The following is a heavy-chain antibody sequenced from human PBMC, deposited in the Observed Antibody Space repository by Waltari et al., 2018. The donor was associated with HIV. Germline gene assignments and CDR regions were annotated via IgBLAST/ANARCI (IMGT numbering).Heavy chain of an antibody. V-gene: IGHV3-9*01. CDR3: AKGLSGSQDVFDI. CDR2: INWNSGNI. J-gene: IGHJ3*02. CDR1: GFTFDDDV. Sequence: ELQLVESGGGLVQPGRSLRLSCAASGFTFDDDVMHGVRQAPGNGLGLVSSINWNSGNIGYADSVKGLFTIVRDTAKNSRHLQMNIRRTEDTALYYCAKGLSGSQDVFDIWGQGTMVTVSS. D-gene: IGHD1-26*01.